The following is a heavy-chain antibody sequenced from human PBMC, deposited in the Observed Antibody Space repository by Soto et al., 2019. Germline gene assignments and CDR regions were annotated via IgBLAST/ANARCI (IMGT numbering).Heavy chain of an antibody. V-gene: IGHV4-59*01. CDR3: ARYSSGWTTYFDY. CDR1: GGSISRYY. CDR2: IYYSGST. Sequence: SETLSLTCTVSGGSISRYYWSWIRQPPGKGLEWIGYIYYSGSTNYNPSLKSRVTISVDTSKNQFSLKLSSVTAADTAVYYCARYSSGWTTYFDYWGQGTLVTVS. J-gene: IGHJ4*02. D-gene: IGHD6-19*01.